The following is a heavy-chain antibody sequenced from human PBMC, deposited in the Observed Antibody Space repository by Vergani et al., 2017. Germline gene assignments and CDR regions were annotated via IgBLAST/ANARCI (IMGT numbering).Heavy chain of an antibody. D-gene: IGHD3-9*01. CDR3: ARAHYGILTGYRY. V-gene: IGHV1-46*03. CDR2: INPSGGHT. Sequence: QVQVVQSGAEVKKSGASVKVSCKTSGYTFSNYYMHWVRQAPGQGLEWMGIINPSGGHTNYAQKFQGRVTMTRDTSTSTVYMELSSLRSEDTAIYYCARAHYGILTGYRYWGQGTLVTVSA. CDR1: GYTFSNYY. J-gene: IGHJ4*02.